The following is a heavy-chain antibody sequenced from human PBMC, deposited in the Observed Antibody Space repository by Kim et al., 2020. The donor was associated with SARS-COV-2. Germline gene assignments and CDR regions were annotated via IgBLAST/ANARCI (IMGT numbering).Heavy chain of an antibody. V-gene: IGHV3-23*01. J-gene: IGHJ4*02. D-gene: IGHD1-26*01. Sequence: YTPDSVGDRFTTTGDNSKTPLYLQMNSLRAEDTALYYCAKGNSYYYFDSWGQGTLVTVSS. CDR3: AKGNSYYYFDS.